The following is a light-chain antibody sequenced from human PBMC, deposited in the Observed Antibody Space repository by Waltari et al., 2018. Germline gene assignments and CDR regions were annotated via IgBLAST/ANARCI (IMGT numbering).Light chain of an antibody. CDR3: QHYVRLPAT. Sequence: EIVLTQSPGSLSSSPGDRVTLSCRASQSVSRALAWYQQKPGQAPRLLIFGASNRATGIPDRFRGSGSETDFSLTISRLEPEDFAVYYCQHYVRLPATFGRGTKVEIK. J-gene: IGKJ1*01. CDR2: GAS. CDR1: QSVSRA. V-gene: IGKV3-20*01.